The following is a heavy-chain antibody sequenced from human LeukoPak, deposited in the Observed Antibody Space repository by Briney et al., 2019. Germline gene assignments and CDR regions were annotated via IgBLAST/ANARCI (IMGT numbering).Heavy chain of an antibody. CDR1: GFSFGSYA. Sequence: GGSLRLSCAASGFSFGSYAMGWTRQAPGQGLEWVSAVSGSGSHANYAESVKGRFTISRDNSKNTLYLQMHSLIAADTAVYYCGSGPVGTTVPWGQGTLVTVSS. D-gene: IGHD1-1*01. CDR2: VSGSGSHA. J-gene: IGHJ5*02. CDR3: GSGPVGTTVP. V-gene: IGHV3-23*01.